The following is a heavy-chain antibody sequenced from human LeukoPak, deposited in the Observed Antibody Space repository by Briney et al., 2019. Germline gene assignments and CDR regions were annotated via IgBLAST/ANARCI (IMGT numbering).Heavy chain of an antibody. V-gene: IGHV3-48*02. D-gene: IGHD5-18*01. Sequence: GGSLRLSCAASGFTFSFYSMSWVRQAPGKGLEWVSYISSSDNTIHYADSVKGRFTISRDNAKNSLYLEMKSLRDEDTAVYYCARVHRGYSYGRLDYWGQGTLVTVSS. J-gene: IGHJ4*02. CDR3: ARVHRGYSYGRLDY. CDR2: ISSSDNTI. CDR1: GFTFSFYS.